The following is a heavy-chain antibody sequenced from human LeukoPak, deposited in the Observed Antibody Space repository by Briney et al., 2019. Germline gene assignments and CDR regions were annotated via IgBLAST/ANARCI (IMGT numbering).Heavy chain of an antibody. V-gene: IGHV3-11*05. CDR2: VSTDSAYT. J-gene: IGHJ2*01. CDR3: TREDNWYFDL. Sequence: GGSLRLSCTASGFTFSDYYMTWIRQAPGKGLEWLSYVSTDSAYTNYAGSVKGRFTISRDNAKSSLYLQLNSPTAEDTAVYYCTREDNWYFDLWGRGTLVTVSS. CDR1: GFTFSDYY.